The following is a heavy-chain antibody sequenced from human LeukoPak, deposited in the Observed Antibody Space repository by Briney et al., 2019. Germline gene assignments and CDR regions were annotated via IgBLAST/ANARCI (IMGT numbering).Heavy chain of an antibody. CDR3: ARVRSGSYSDY. V-gene: IGHV4-59*01. D-gene: IGHD3-10*01. CDR1: GGSISSYY. CDR2: IYYSGST. J-gene: IGHJ4*02. Sequence: SETLSLTCTVSGGSISSYYWSWIRQPPGKGLEWIGYIYYSGSTNYNPSPKSRVTISVDTSKNQFSLKLSSVTAADTAVYYCARVRSGSYSDYWGQGTLVTVSS.